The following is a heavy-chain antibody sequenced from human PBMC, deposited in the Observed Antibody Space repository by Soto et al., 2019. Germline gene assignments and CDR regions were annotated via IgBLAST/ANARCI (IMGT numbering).Heavy chain of an antibody. Sequence: QVQLVQSGAEVKKPGSSVKVSCKASGGTFSSYAISWVRQAPGQGLEWMGGIIPIFGTANYAQKVQGRVTITADESTSTAYMELSSLRTEDTAVYYCARGLSTVTPAYYYYCGMDVWGQGTTVTVSS. J-gene: IGHJ6*02. D-gene: IGHD4-17*01. CDR2: IIPIFGTA. CDR3: ARGLSTVTPAYYYYCGMDV. V-gene: IGHV1-69*01. CDR1: GGTFSSYA.